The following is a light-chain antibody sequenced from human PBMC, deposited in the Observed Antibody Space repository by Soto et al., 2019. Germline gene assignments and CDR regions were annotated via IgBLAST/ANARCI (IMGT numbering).Light chain of an antibody. CDR3: QQYNSYSSYT. CDR1: QSISSW. CDR2: DAS. Sequence: DIQMTQSPSTLSASVGDRVTITCRASQSISSWLAWYQQKPGKVPKLLIYDASSLGSGVPSRFSGSGSGTEFTLTISSLQPDDFATYYCQQYNSYSSYTFGQGTKLEIK. V-gene: IGKV1-5*01. J-gene: IGKJ2*01.